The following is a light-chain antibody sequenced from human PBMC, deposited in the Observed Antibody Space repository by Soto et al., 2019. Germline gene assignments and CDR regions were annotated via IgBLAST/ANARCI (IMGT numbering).Light chain of an antibody. CDR2: WAS. Sequence: DIVMTQSPDSLAVSLGERATINCKSSESFLFSSTNKNYLAWYQQKPGQPPELLIYWASTRESGVPDRFSGSGSGTDFTLTISSLQAEDVAVYYCQQYYSSPPTFGQGTKVDIK. V-gene: IGKV4-1*01. J-gene: IGKJ1*01. CDR3: QQYYSSPPT. CDR1: ESFLFSSTNKNY.